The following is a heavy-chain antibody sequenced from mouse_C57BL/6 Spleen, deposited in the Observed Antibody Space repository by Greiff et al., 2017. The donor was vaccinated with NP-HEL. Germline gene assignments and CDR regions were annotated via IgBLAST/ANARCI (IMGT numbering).Heavy chain of an antibody. J-gene: IGHJ1*03. CDR3: AREDYDGSPVDV. Sequence: EVQLQQSGPELVKPGDSVKISCKASGYSFTGYFMNWVMQSHGKSLEWIGRINPYNGDTFYNQKFKGKATLTVDKSSSTAHMELRSLTSEDSAVYYCAREDYDGSPVDVWGTGTTVTVSS. V-gene: IGHV1-20*01. CDR2: INPYNGDT. CDR1: GYSFTGYF. D-gene: IGHD2-4*01.